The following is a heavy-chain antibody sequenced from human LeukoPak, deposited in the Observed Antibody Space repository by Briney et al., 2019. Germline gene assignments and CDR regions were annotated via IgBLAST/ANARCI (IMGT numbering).Heavy chain of an antibody. D-gene: IGHD6-19*01. CDR3: ARETLQYSSGGRNAFDI. CDR2: INPNSGGT. J-gene: IGHJ3*02. V-gene: IGHV1-2*06. Sequence: ASVKVSCKASGYTFTCYYMHWVRQAPGQGLEWMGRINPNSGGTNYAQKFQGRVTMTRDTSISTAYMELSRLRSDDTAVYYCARETLQYSSGGRNAFDIWGQGTMVTVSS. CDR1: GYTFTCYY.